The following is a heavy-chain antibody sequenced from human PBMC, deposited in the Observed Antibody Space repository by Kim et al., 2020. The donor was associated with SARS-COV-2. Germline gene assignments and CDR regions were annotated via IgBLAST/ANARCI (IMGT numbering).Heavy chain of an antibody. Sequence: YHPSLQSRFTISITTSKSQFSLKLKSVTAADTAVYYCARGGVGWLRGGDYWGQGTLVTVSS. CDR3: ARGGVGWLRGGDY. D-gene: IGHD5-12*01. V-gene: IGHV4-34*01. J-gene: IGHJ4*02.